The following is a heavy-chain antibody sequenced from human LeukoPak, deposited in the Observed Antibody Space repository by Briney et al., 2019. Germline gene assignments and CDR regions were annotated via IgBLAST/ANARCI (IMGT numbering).Heavy chain of an antibody. J-gene: IGHJ4*02. CDR3: AREGVDYYDSSGYSDY. CDR1: GYTFTSYG. Sequence: ASVKVSCKASGYTFTSYGISWVRQAPGQGLEWMGWISAYNGNTNYAQKLQGRVTMTTDTSTSTAYMELRSLRSDDTAVYYCAREGVDYYDSSGYSDYWGQGTLVTVSS. D-gene: IGHD3-22*01. V-gene: IGHV1-18*01. CDR2: ISAYNGNT.